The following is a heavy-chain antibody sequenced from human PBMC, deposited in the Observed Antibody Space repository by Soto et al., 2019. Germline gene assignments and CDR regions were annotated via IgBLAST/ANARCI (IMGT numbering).Heavy chain of an antibody. CDR1: GGSVNSDDFY. Sequence: TLSLTCTVSGGSVNSDDFYWSWIRQPPGRGLEWIGYIYYTGNTKYNPSLKSRVTISIDTSRNQFSLKLSSVTAADTAVYYCAREFSNSPEAFDSWGQGSLVTVSS. D-gene: IGHD6-6*01. CDR2: IYYTGNT. CDR3: AREFSNSPEAFDS. J-gene: IGHJ4*02. V-gene: IGHV4-61*08.